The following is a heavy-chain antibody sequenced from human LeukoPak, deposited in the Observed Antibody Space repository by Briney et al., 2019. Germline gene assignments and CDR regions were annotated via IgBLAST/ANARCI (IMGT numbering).Heavy chain of an antibody. CDR2: INQDGSGK. Sequence: GGSLRLSCAASGFTFSSYWMTWVRQAPGKGLAWVANINQDGSGKYYVDSVKGRFTISRDNAKNSLYLQMNSLRAEDTAVYYCARDSGRREDYWGQGTLVTVSS. D-gene: IGHD1-26*01. CDR1: GFTFSSYW. V-gene: IGHV3-7*01. CDR3: ARDSGRREDY. J-gene: IGHJ4*02.